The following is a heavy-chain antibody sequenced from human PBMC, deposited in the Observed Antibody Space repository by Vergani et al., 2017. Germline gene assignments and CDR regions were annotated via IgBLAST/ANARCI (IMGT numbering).Heavy chain of an antibody. V-gene: IGHV1-69*02. CDR3: AKLGYYDSSGYCLPHCDY. D-gene: IGHD3-22*01. Sequence: QVQLVQSGAEVKKPGSSVKVSCKASGGTFSSYTISWVRQAPGQGLEWMGRIIPILGIANYAQKFQGRVTITADKSTSTAYMELSSLRSEDTAVYYCAKLGYYDSSGYCLPHCDYWGQGTLVTVSS. CDR2: IIPILGIA. CDR1: GGTFSSYT. J-gene: IGHJ4*02.